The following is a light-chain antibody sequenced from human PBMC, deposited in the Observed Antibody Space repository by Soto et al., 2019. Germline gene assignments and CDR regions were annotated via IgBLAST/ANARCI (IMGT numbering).Light chain of an antibody. V-gene: IGLV2-23*02. CDR3: CSYVGSSTWV. CDR1: SSDVGNYNL. CDR2: EVS. J-gene: IGLJ3*02. Sequence: QSALTQPASVSGSPGQSITISCTGTSSDVGNYNLVSWYQQHPGKVPKLMLYEVSTRPSGVSNRFSGSKSGNTASLTISGLQAEDEADYYCCSYVGSSTWVFGGGTKVTVL.